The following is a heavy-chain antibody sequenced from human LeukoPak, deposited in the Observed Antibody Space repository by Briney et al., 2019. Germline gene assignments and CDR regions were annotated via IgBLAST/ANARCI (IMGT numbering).Heavy chain of an antibody. CDR2: MSHDGVKI. CDR3: AKDPFIAAAGTGYYYMDV. J-gene: IGHJ6*03. V-gene: IGHV3-30*18. CDR1: RFTFRTYA. D-gene: IGHD6-13*01. Sequence: AGSLRLSSAAYRFTFRTYAMHWVRQAPGKGLVWVAFMSHDGVKIFHADSVKGRFTISRDNSKNTLYLQMNSLRAEDTAVYYCAKDPFIAAAGTGYYYMDVWGKGTTVTISS.